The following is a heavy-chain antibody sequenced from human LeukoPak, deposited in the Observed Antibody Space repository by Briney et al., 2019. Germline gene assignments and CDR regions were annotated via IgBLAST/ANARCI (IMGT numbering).Heavy chain of an antibody. J-gene: IGHJ4*02. CDR2: ISAYNGNT. D-gene: IGHD2-2*02. Sequence: ASVKVSCKASGYTFTSYGISWVRRAPGQGLEWMGWISAYNGNTNYAQKLQGRVTMTTDTSTSTAYMELRSLRSDDTAVYYCARDVVVVPAAIGAPFDYWGQGTLVTVSS. CDR3: ARDVVVVPAAIGAPFDY. CDR1: GYTFTSYG. V-gene: IGHV1-18*01.